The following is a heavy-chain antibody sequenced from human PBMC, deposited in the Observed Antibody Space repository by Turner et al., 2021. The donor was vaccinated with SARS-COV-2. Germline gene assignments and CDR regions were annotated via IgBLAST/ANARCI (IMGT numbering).Heavy chain of an antibody. Sequence: EVQLLESGGGLVQPGGSLSLSCTASGFMFNRFGMGWVRQAPGKERECVSGIVNSGGETWNADSVKGRFTSSRDNAMNTLYLQMNNLRAEDTAVYYCSRDPWYYDSSGWPPSDYWGQGTLVTVSS. CDR1: GFMFNRFG. J-gene: IGHJ4*02. D-gene: IGHD3-22*01. V-gene: IGHV3-23*01. CDR2: IVNSGGET. CDR3: SRDPWYYDSSGWPPSDY.